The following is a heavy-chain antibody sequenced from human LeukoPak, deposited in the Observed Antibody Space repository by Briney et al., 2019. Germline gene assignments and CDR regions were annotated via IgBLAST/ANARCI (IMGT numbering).Heavy chain of an antibody. V-gene: IGHV3-15*01. CDR1: GFTFSNAW. CDR2: IKSKTDGGKT. Sequence: PGGSLRLSCAASGFTFSNAWLSWVRQAPGKGLEWVGRIKSKTDGGKTDYAAPVTGSFTISRDDSKNTLYLQMNSLKTEDTAVYYCTTAPSPVPSYYYYYRDVWGKGTTVTVSS. CDR3: TTAPSPVPSYYYYYRDV. J-gene: IGHJ6*03.